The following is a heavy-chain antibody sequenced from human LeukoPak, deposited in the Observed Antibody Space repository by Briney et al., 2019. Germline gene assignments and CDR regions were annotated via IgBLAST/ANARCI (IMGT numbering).Heavy chain of an antibody. Sequence: AETLSLTCTVSGGSISSSSYYWGWLRQPPGKGLEWIGSMYYSGSTYYNQSLKRRVTISVDTSKNQFSLKLGSVTAADTAVYYCARHGNDILAPDGFDIWGQGTMVTVSS. J-gene: IGHJ3*02. CDR1: GGSISSSSYY. CDR2: MYYSGST. CDR3: ARHGNDILAPDGFDI. D-gene: IGHD3-9*01. V-gene: IGHV4-39*01.